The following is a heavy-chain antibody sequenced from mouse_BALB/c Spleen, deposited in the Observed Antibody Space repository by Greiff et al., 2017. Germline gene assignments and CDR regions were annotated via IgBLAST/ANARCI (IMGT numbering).Heavy chain of an antibody. Sequence: LQESGPGLVKPSQSLSLTCTVTGYSITSDYAWNWIRQFPGNKLEWMGYISYSGSTSYNPSLKSRISITRDTSKNQFFLQLNSVTTEDTATYYCARIGYGSTSMDYWGQGTSVTVSS. J-gene: IGHJ4*01. CDR1: GYSITSDYA. CDR3: ARIGYGSTSMDY. V-gene: IGHV3-2*02. CDR2: ISYSGST. D-gene: IGHD1-1*01.